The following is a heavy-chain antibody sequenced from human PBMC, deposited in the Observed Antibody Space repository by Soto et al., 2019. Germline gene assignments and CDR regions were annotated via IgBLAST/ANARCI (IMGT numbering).Heavy chain of an antibody. Sequence: GGSLRLSCAASGFTFSSYAMHWVRQAPGKGLEWVAVISYDGSNKYYADSVKGRFTISRDNSKNTLYLQMNSLRAEDTAVYYCASGYCISTSCYYRYWGQGTLVTVSS. J-gene: IGHJ4*02. CDR3: ASGYCISTSCYYRY. CDR2: ISYDGSNK. CDR1: GFTFSSYA. V-gene: IGHV3-30-3*01. D-gene: IGHD2-2*03.